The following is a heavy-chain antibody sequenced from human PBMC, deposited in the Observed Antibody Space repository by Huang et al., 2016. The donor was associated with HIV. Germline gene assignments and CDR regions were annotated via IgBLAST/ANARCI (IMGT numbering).Heavy chain of an antibody. CDR1: GYTFTSYG. J-gene: IGHJ3*02. D-gene: IGHD3-22*01. CDR2: ISASSGDT. CDR3: ARDPKYHRIGYYRQRRGIDI. Sequence: QIQLMQSGPELKKPGASVKVSCKASGYTFTSYGITWVRQAPGQGPEWMGWISASSGDTEDAQKFQGRVTLTTDTSTNIAYMELRSLRSDDTAKYYCARDPKYHRIGYYRQRRGIDIWGQGTMVIVSS. V-gene: IGHV1-18*01.